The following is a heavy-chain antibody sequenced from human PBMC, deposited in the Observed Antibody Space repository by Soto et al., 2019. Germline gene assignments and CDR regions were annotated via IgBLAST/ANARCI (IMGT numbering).Heavy chain of an antibody. CDR3: ARQEFMGLQFFSY. V-gene: IGHV4-31*02. D-gene: IGHD5-12*01. CDR2: IHNSGST. Sequence: WTWIRQHPEKDLEWIGYIHNSGSTYYNPSLKSRVTMSVDTSKSQVSLKLSSVTAADTAVYYCARQEFMGLQFFSYWGQGTLVTVSS. J-gene: IGHJ4*02.